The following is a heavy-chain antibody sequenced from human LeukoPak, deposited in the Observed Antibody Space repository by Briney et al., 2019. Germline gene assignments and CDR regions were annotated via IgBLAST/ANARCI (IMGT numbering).Heavy chain of an antibody. CDR1: GGSFSGYY. Sequence: PSETLSLTXAVYGGSFSGYYWSWIRQPPGKGLEWIGEINHSGSTNYNPSLKSRVTISVDTSKNQFSLKLSSVTAADTAVYYCARGSSLDYWGQGTLVTVSS. CDR2: INHSGST. CDR3: ARGSSLDY. J-gene: IGHJ4*02. V-gene: IGHV4-34*01.